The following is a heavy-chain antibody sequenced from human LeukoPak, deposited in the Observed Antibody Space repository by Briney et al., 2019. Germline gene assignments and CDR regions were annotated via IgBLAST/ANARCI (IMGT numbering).Heavy chain of an antibody. V-gene: IGHV4-59*01. CDR1: GGSISSYY. J-gene: IGHJ4*02. Sequence: PSETLSLTCTVSGGSISSYYWSWIRQPPGKGLEWIGYIYYSGSTNYNPSLKSRVTITVDTSKNQFSLKLSSVTAADTAVYYCARGGLRTYFDYWGQGTLVTVSS. CDR3: ARGGLRTYFDY. D-gene: IGHD4-17*01. CDR2: IYYSGST.